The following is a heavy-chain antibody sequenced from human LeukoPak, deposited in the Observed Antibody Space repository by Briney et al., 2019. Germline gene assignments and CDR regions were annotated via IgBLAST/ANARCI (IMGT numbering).Heavy chain of an antibody. CDR1: GFTFSHYG. V-gene: IGHV3-33*06. CDR2: IWNDGSNK. CDR3: AKDAQRGFDYSNSLEY. D-gene: IGHD4-11*01. J-gene: IGHJ4*02. Sequence: GGSLRLSCAASGFTFSHYGMHWVRQAPGRGLEWVAVIWNDGSNKYYADSVKGRFTISRDNSQNTVDLHMNSLRAEDTAVYYCAKDAQRGFDYSNSLEYWGQGTRVTVSS.